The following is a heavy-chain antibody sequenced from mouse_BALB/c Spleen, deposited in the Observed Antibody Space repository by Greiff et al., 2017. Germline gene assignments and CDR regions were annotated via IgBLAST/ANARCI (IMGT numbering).Heavy chain of an antibody. D-gene: IGHD2-3*01. CDR2: INPSTGYT. V-gene: IGHV1-7*01. J-gene: IGHJ2*01. CDR3: ARREDGYYPYYFDY. Sequence: VQLQESGAELAKPGASVKMSCKASGYTFTSYWMHWVKQRPGQGLEWIGYINPSTGYTEYNQKFKDKATLTADKSSSTAYMQLSSLTSEDSAVYYCARREDGYYPYYFDYWGQGTTLTVSS. CDR1: GYTFTSYW.